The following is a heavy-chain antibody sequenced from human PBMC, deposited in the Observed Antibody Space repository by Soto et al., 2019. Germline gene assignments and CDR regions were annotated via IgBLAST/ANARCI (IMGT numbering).Heavy chain of an antibody. Sequence: SETLSLTCTVSGGSISSSSYYWGWIRQPPGKGMEWIGSIYYSGSTYYNPSLKSRVTISVDTSKNQFSLKLSSVTAADTAVYYCAAEYYDFWSGYYHWFDPWGQGTLVTVSS. D-gene: IGHD3-3*01. V-gene: IGHV4-39*01. CDR3: AAEYYDFWSGYYHWFDP. CDR2: IYYSGST. J-gene: IGHJ5*02. CDR1: GGSISSSSYY.